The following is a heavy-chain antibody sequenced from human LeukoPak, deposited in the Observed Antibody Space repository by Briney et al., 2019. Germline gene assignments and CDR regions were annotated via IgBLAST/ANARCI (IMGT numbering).Heavy chain of an antibody. D-gene: IGHD5-18*01. CDR2: INNDGSST. V-gene: IGHV3-74*01. J-gene: IGHJ3*02. Sequence: GGSLRLSCAASGFTFSSYWMHWVRQAPGKGLVWVSRINNDGSSTNYADSVKGRFTISRDNAKNTLYLQMNSLRAEDTAVYYCARGGYTGAFAIWGQGTMVTVSS. CDR1: GFTFSSYW. CDR3: ARGGYTGAFAI.